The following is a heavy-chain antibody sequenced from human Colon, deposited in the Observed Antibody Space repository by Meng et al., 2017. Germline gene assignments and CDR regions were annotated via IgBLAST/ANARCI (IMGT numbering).Heavy chain of an antibody. CDR1: GGSISSYY. V-gene: IGHV4-59*01. J-gene: IGHJ3*02. CDR2: IYYSGST. CDR3: AVSYGSGSPGDAFDI. Sequence: SETLSLTCTVSGGSISSYYWSWIRQPPGQGLEWIGYIYYSGSTNYNPSLKSRVTISVDTSKNQFSLKLSSVTAADTAVYYCAVSYGSGSPGDAFDIWGQGTMVTVSS. D-gene: IGHD3-10*01.